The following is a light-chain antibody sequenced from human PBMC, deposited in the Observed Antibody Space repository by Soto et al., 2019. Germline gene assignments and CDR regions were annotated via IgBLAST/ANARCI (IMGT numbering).Light chain of an antibody. CDR2: AAF. J-gene: IGKJ2*01. CDR1: QGITNY. V-gene: IGKV1-27*01. CDR3: QKYDSAPYS. Sequence: DIQMTQSPSSLSAAVGDRVTITCRASQGITNYLAWYQQKPGKVPKLLIYAAFILQSGVPSRFSGSGSGTDFTLTISSLQPEDVATYCCQKYDSAPYSFGQGTNLEIK.